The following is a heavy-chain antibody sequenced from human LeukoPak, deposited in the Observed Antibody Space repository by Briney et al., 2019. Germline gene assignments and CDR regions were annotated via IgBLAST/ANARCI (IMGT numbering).Heavy chain of an antibody. CDR2: INHSGST. D-gene: IGHD6-25*01. CDR3: ARGRRAAPFDY. J-gene: IGHJ4*02. Sequence: SETLSLTCAVYGGSFSGYYWSWIRQPPGKGLEWIGEINHSGSTNYNPSLKSRVTISVDTSKNQFSLKLSSVTTADTAVYYCARGRRAAPFDYWGQGTLVTVSS. V-gene: IGHV4-34*01. CDR1: GGSFSGYY.